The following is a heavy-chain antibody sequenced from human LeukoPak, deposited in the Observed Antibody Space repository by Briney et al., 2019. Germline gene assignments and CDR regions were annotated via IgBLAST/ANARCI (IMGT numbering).Heavy chain of an antibody. D-gene: IGHD3-16*01. J-gene: IGHJ3*02. Sequence: KSSETLSLTCLVSGGSIRNNYWSWTRQPTGKALEWIGYIYYTGSTSYNPHLKSRVSISVDTSKNQFSLRLTSVTAADTAVYYCAKYRPSGSVWVGFDIWGQGTMVTVSS. CDR1: GGSIRNNY. V-gene: IGHV4-59*08. CDR3: AKYRPSGSVWVGFDI. CDR2: IYYTGST.